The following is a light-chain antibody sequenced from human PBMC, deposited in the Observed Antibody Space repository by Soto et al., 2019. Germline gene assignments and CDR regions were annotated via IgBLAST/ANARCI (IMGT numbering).Light chain of an antibody. V-gene: IGLV1-44*01. CDR3: AAWSDSLACVV. CDR2: GTD. Sequence: QSVLTQPPSASGTPGQRVTISCSGSASDVGRNVVTWYQQSPGTAPRVLIYGTDQRASGVPDRFSGSKSDTSASLAISGLQAEDGADYYCAAWSDSLACVVFGGGTKLTVL. J-gene: IGLJ2*01. CDR1: ASDVGRNV.